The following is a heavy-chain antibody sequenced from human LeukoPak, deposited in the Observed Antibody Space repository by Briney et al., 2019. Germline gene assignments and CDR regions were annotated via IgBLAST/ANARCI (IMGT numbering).Heavy chain of an antibody. CDR3: ARAVYYYDSSGYFFDY. CDR2: INTNTGNP. D-gene: IGHD3-22*01. Sequence: ASVKVSCKASGYTFTSYAMNRVRQAPGQGLEWMGWINTNTGNPTYAQGFTGRFVFSLDTSVSTAYLQISSLKAEDTAVYYCARAVYYYDSSGYFFDYWGQGTLVTVSS. J-gene: IGHJ4*02. CDR1: GYTFTSYA. V-gene: IGHV7-4-1*02.